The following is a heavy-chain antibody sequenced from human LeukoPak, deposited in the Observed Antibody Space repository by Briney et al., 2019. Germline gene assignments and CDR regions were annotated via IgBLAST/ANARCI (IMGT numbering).Heavy chain of an antibody. Sequence: GASVKVSYKASGYTFTGHFFHWVRXXPGXGXEWMGRINPNSGGTNCAQKFQGRVAMTRDTSISTAYMELSSLRSDDTAVYYCARDQDYFGSGTYFFDYWGQGTLVTVPS. V-gene: IGHV1-2*06. CDR3: ARDQDYFGSGTYFFDY. CDR1: GYTFTGHF. D-gene: IGHD3-10*01. CDR2: INPNSGGT. J-gene: IGHJ4*02.